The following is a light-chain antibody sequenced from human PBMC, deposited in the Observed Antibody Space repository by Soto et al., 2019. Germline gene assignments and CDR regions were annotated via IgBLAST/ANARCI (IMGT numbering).Light chain of an antibody. J-gene: IGKJ3*01. V-gene: IGKV1-33*01. Sequence: DIQMTQSPSSLSASVGDRVTITCQASQDISNYLKWYQQKPGKAPKLLIYDASNLETGVPSRFSGSGSGTDFTFTISSLQPEDIATYYCQQYDNPLFGPGTKVDIK. CDR3: QQYDNPL. CDR2: DAS. CDR1: QDISNY.